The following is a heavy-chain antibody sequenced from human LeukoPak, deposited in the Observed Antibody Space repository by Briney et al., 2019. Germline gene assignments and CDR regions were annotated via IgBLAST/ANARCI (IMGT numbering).Heavy chain of an antibody. CDR2: VSSSSSYI. J-gene: IGHJ5*02. CDR3: ARGIAAAGTWFDP. D-gene: IGHD6-13*01. CDR1: GFTFSSYS. Sequence: GGSLRLSCAASGFTFSSYSMNWVRQAPGKGLEWVSSVSSSSSYIYYADSVKGRFTISRDNAKNSLYLQMNSLRAEDTAVYYCARGIAAAGTWFDPWGQGTLVTVSS. V-gene: IGHV3-21*01.